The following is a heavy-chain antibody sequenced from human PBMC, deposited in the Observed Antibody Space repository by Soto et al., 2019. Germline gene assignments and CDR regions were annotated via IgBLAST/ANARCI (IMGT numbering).Heavy chain of an antibody. Sequence: QVQRVQSGAEVKKPGSSVKVSCKASGGTFSSYAISWVRQAPGQGLAWMGGIIPIFGTAHYAQTFQGRVTITEDEATSTAYMVLRSLRSEDTAGYYCARGLRSGRRRPGVDCSVGSRYGHYYYYGMDVWCQGTTVIVSS. CDR1: GGTFSSYA. V-gene: IGHV1-69*01. CDR2: IIPIFGTA. CDR3: ARGLRSGRRRPGVDCSVGSRYGHYYYYGMDV. J-gene: IGHJ6*02. D-gene: IGHD2-15*01.